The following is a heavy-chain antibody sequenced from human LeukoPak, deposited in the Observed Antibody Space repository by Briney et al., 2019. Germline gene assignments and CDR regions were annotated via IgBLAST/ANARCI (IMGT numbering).Heavy chain of an antibody. V-gene: IGHV3-30*03. D-gene: IGHD3-16*01. CDR3: ARGNRGGDYGMDV. Sequence: QPGGSLRLSCAASGFTFSSYGMHWVRQAPGKGLEWVAVISYDGSNKYYADSVKGRFTISRDNAKNSLYLQMNSLRAEDTAVYYCARGNRGGDYGMDVWGQGTTVTVSS. CDR1: GFTFSSYG. CDR2: ISYDGSNK. J-gene: IGHJ6*02.